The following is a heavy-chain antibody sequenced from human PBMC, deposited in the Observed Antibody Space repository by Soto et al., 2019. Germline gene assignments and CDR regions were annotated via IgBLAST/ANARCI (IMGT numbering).Heavy chain of an antibody. CDR3: ATGITTSGYRRYMDV. Sequence: VQLVQSGAEMQKPGSSVRVSCKASGGSFNGYFITWVRQAPGQGLEWVGRVIPMHGSESHARKFGDRITLTGDNFTSTAFFDLRRPQSEDTAVYYCATGITTSGYRRYMDVRCKGTKVTVSS. D-gene: IGHD1-20*01. J-gene: IGHJ6*03. V-gene: IGHV1-69*08. CDR1: GGSFNGYF. CDR2: VIPMHGSE.